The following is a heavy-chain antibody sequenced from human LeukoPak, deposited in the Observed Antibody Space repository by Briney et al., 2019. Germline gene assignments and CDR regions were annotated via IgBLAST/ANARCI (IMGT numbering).Heavy chain of an antibody. Sequence: PGGSLRLSCAASGFTFSSYAMSWVRQAPGKGLEWVSAISGSGGSTSYAQKFQGRVTMTRDTSTSTVYMELSSLRSEDTAVYYCARCASSSTNRYYMGVWGKGTTVTVSS. J-gene: IGHJ6*03. V-gene: IGHV3-23*01. CDR3: ARCASSSTNRYYMGV. CDR2: ISGSGGST. D-gene: IGHD6-6*01. CDR1: GFTFSSYA.